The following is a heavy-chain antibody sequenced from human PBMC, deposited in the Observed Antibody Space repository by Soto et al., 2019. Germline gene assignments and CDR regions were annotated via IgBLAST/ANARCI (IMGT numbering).Heavy chain of an antibody. CDR1: GGSMSSHY. D-gene: IGHD3-16*01. CDR2: ISYSGST. V-gene: IGHV4-59*11. J-gene: IGHJ4*02. CDR3: ARADPDASVGY. Sequence: SETLSLTCTVSGGSMSSHYWTWLRQPPGKGLEWIGYISYSGSTYYNPSLKSRVTISADTSRNQFSLKLSSVIAADTAVYYCARADPDASVGYWGQGSLVTVSS.